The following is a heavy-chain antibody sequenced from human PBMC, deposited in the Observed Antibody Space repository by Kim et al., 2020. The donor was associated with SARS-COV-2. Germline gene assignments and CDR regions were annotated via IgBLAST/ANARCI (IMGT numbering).Heavy chain of an antibody. D-gene: IGHD4-17*01. J-gene: IGHJ4*02. CDR3: ARDPPSWTTVTTNDY. V-gene: IGHV3-30*01. Sequence: DSGKGRFTISRDNSKNTLYLQMNSLRAEDTAVYYCARDPPSWTTVTTNDYWGQGTLVTVSS.